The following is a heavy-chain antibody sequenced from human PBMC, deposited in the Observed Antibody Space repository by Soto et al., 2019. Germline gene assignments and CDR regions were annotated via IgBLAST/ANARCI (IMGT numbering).Heavy chain of an antibody. Sequence: QVHLVQSGAEVKKPGASVTVSCKASGYTFTSYGITWVRQAPGQGLEWMGWISAHNGNTDYAQKLQGRVIVTRDTSTSTAYMELRSRRSDDTAVYYCERGRYGDYWGQGALVTVSS. CDR1: GYTFTSYG. V-gene: IGHV1-18*01. D-gene: IGHD1-1*01. CDR3: ERGRYGDY. CDR2: ISAHNGNT. J-gene: IGHJ4*02.